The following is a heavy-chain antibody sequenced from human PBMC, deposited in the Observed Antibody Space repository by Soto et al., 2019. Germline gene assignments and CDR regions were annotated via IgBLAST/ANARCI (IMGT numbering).Heavy chain of an antibody. CDR3: ARLPRDCNKTSCYYADH. Sequence: GESLKISCRGSGYDFNTNWFGWVRQLPGRGLEWVGIMYPGDSDTRYNPSLHGHVTLSVDVTVSTAFLQWRSLETSDTGMFFCARLPRDCNKTSCYYADHWGQGTQVTVSS. CDR1: GYDFNTNW. D-gene: IGHD3-3*01. CDR2: MYPGDSDT. J-gene: IGHJ4*02. V-gene: IGHV5-51*01.